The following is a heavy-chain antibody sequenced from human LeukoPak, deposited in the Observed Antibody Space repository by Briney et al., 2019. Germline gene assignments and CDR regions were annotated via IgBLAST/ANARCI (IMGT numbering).Heavy chain of an antibody. V-gene: IGHV4-39*07. CDR1: GGSISGSSYS. CDR2: IYYSGST. D-gene: IGHD5-18*01. Sequence: SETLSLTCSVSGGSISGSSYSWGWIRQPPGKGLEWIGSIYYSGSTYYNPSLKSRVTISVDTSKNQFSLKLSSVTAADTAVYYCARGRGYSYGPPDYWGQGTLVTVSS. CDR3: ARGRGYSYGPPDY. J-gene: IGHJ4*02.